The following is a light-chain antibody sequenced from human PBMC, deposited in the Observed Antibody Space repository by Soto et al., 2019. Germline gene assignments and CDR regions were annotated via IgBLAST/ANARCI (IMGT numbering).Light chain of an antibody. CDR3: QHDKRLPIR. J-gene: IGKJ5*01. CDR2: GAS. CDR1: QGTSTN. Sequence: MYMTKTPSSVSASVGDRVTITCRASQGTSTNLAWYQQKREKAPKPLIYGASSLQSGVPPRFSGSGSGSDFTLTISSLQPDDFEIYFCQHDKRLPIRFGEGTRLETK. V-gene: IGKV1-12*01.